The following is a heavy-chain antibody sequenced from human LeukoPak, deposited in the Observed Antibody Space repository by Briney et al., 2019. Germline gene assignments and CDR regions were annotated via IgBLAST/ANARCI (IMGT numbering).Heavy chain of an antibody. V-gene: IGHV3-30*04. CDR3: AAPRNAYSSGSGHLP. CDR2: ISYDGSNK. CDR1: GFTFSSYA. Sequence: GGSLRLSCAASGFTFSSYAMHWARQAPGKGLEWVAVISYDGSNKYYADSVKGRFTISRDNSKNTLYLQMNSLRAEDTAVYYCAAPRNAYSSGSGHLPWGQGTPGHRLL. D-gene: IGHD6-19*01. J-gene: IGHJ5*02.